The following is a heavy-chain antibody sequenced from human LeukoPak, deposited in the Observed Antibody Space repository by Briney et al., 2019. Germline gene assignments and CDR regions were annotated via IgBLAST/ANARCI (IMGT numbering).Heavy chain of an antibody. V-gene: IGHV3-23*01. J-gene: IGHJ4*02. D-gene: IGHD6-19*01. CDR1: GFTFSNYA. CDR2: IGGSGVSI. Sequence: GGSLRLSCAASGFTFSNYAMTWVRQAPGKGLERVSTIGGSGVSIYYADSVKGRFTISRDNSRNTVYLQMDSLRAEDTALYYCAKGGVSGRFYFDFWGQGTLVTVSS. CDR3: AKGGVSGRFYFDF.